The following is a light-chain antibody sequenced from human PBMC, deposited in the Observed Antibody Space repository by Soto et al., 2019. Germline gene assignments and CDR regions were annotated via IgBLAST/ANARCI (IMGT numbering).Light chain of an antibody. Sequence: QSALTQPRSVSGSPGQSVTISCTGTSSDLGGYNFVSWYQHHPGKAPKLMIYDVSKRPSGVPDRFSGSKSGNTASLTISGIQAEDEADYYCCSYAGSYTWVFGGGTKLTVL. V-gene: IGLV2-11*01. CDR3: CSYAGSYTWV. J-gene: IGLJ3*02. CDR2: DVS. CDR1: SSDLGGYNF.